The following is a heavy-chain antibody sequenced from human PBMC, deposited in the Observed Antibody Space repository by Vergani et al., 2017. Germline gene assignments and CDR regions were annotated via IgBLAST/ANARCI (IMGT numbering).Heavy chain of an antibody. J-gene: IGHJ4*02. Sequence: QVTLKESGPALVKPTQTLTLTCPFSGFSLSTSGMRVSWIRQPPGKALEWLARIDWADDKFYSTSLKTRLTISKDTSKNQVVLTMTNMDPVDTATYYCARSSNWGSTGFDYWGQGTLVTVSS. V-gene: IGHV2-70*04. CDR3: ARSSNWGSTGFDY. D-gene: IGHD7-27*01. CDR2: IDWADDK. CDR1: GFSLSTSGMR.